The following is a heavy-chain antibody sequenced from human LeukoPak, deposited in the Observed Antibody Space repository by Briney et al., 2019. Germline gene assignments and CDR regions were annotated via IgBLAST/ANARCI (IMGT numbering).Heavy chain of an antibody. CDR3: ARESMARGEITYGMDV. V-gene: IGHV3-20*04. CDR2: INRNGGST. J-gene: IGHJ6*02. CDR1: GFTGVDYG. Sequence: GGSLRLSCAASGFTGVDYGMSFFRKAQGKGPEYISYINRNGGSTGYADSVKGRFTISRDNAKNSLYLQMNSLRAEDTALYYCARESMARGEITYGMDVWGQGTTVTVSS. D-gene: IGHD3-10*01.